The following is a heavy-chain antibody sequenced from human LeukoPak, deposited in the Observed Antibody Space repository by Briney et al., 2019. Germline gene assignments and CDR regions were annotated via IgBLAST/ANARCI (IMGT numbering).Heavy chain of an antibody. Sequence: TSETLSLTCTVSGGSISSYYWSWIRQPPGKGLEWIGYIYYSGSTNYNPSLKSRVTISVDTSKNQFSLKLSSVTAADTAVYYCARGLSKWELLPHWFDPWGQGTLVTVSS. CDR3: ARGLSKWELLPHWFDP. V-gene: IGHV4-59*01. CDR2: IYYSGST. CDR1: GGSISSYY. J-gene: IGHJ5*02. D-gene: IGHD1-26*01.